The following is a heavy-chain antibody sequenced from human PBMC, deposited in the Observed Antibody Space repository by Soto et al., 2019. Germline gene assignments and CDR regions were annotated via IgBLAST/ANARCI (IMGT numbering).Heavy chain of an antibody. CDR3: GCYCHTLTPYYFDY. V-gene: IGHV3-48*03. CDR1: GFTFSSYE. Sequence: EVQLVESGGGLVQPGGSLRLSCAASGFTFSSYEMNWVRQAPGKGLEWVSYISSSGSTIYYADSVKGRFTISRDNAKNSLYLQMNSLRAEDTAVYYCGCYCHTLTPYYFDYWGQGTLVTVSS. CDR2: ISSSGSTI. D-gene: IGHD2-15*01. J-gene: IGHJ4*02.